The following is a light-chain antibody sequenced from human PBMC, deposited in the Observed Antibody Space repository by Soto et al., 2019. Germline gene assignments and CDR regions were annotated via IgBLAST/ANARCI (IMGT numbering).Light chain of an antibody. CDR3: QQRSNLMYT. Sequence: EIVLTQSPATLYFSPGERATLSCRASQSVSSYLAWYQQKPGQAPRLLIYDASGRATGIPARFSGSGSGTDLTLTISSLEPEDFAVYYCQQRSNLMYTFGQGTKLEIK. CDR1: QSVSSY. V-gene: IGKV3-11*01. CDR2: DAS. J-gene: IGKJ2*01.